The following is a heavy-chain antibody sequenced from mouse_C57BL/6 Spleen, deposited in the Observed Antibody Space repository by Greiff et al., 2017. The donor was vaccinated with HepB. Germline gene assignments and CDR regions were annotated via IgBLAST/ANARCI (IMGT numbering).Heavy chain of an antibody. V-gene: IGHV1-52*01. Sequence: VQLQQPGAELVRPGSSVKLSCKASGYTFTSYWMHWVKQRPMQGLEWIGNIDPSDSETHYNQKFKDKATLTVDKSSSTAYMQLSSLTSEDSAVYYCAAAITTAWFAYWGQGTLVTVSA. D-gene: IGHD2-4*01. J-gene: IGHJ3*01. CDR1: GYTFTSYW. CDR2: IDPSDSET. CDR3: AAAITTAWFAY.